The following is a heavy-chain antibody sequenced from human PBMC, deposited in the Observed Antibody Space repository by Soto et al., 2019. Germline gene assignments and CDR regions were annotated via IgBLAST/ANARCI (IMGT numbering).Heavy chain of an antibody. J-gene: IGHJ4*02. V-gene: IGHV4-4*07. CDR3: VRGRSYSVYDF. CDR2: IYPSGST. Sequence: QVNLQESGPGLVKPSETLSVTCTVSGGSISGHSWIWIRQPAGKGLEWIGHIYPSGSTSYYPSLRSRVTMSLDTSSNQIFLNLTSVTAADTAVCYCVRGRSYSVYDFGGPGTLVTVSS. CDR1: GGSISGHS. D-gene: IGHD5-12*01.